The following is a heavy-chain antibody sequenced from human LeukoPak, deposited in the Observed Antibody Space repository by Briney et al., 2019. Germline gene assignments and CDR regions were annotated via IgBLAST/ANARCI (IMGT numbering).Heavy chain of an antibody. Sequence: GGSLRLSCAASGFTFSSDWMSWVRQAPGKGLEWVANIKQEGSEKYYVDSVKGRFTISRDNAKNSLYLQMNSWRAEDTAVYYCARGQWLVIELVDYWGQGTLVTVSS. D-gene: IGHD6-19*01. CDR2: IKQEGSEK. J-gene: IGHJ4*02. CDR1: GFTFSSDW. V-gene: IGHV3-7*04. CDR3: ARGQWLVIELVDY.